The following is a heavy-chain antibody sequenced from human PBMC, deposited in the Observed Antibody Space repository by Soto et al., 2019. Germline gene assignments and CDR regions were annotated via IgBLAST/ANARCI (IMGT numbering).Heavy chain of an antibody. CDR3: ARRYSYGYFDY. CDR1: GFTFSSYE. V-gene: IGHV3-48*03. D-gene: IGHD5-18*01. CDR2: ISSSGSTI. Sequence: GGSLRLSCAASGFTFSSYEMNWVRQAPGKGLEWVSYISSSGSTIYYADSVKGRFTISRDNAKNSLYLQMNSLRAEDTAVYYCARRYSYGYFDYWGQGTLVTVSS. J-gene: IGHJ4*02.